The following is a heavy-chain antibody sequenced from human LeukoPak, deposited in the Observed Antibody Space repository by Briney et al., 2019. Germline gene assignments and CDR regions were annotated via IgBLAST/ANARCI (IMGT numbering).Heavy chain of an antibody. V-gene: IGHV4-34*01. J-gene: IGHJ5*02. Sequence: SETLFPTCAVHGGPFSGYYWTWIRQPPGKGLEWIGEINHSGSTNYNPSLKSRLNISVDTSKNQFSLQLSSVTAADTAVYYCARGRFDPWGQGTLVTVSS. CDR3: ARGRFDP. CDR1: GGPFSGYY. CDR2: INHSGST.